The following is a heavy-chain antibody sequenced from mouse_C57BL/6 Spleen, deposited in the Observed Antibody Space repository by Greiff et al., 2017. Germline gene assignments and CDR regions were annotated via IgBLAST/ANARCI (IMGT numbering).Heavy chain of an antibody. CDR1: GYSITSGYY. V-gene: IGHV3-6*01. CDR2: ISYDGSN. J-gene: IGHJ2*01. Sequence: EVHLVESGPGLVKPSQSLSLTCSVTGYSITSGYYWNWIRQFPGNKLEWMGYISYDGSNNYNPSLKNRISITRDTSKNQFFLKLNSVTTEDTATYYCARASYYFDYWGQGTTLTVSS. CDR3: ARASYYFDY.